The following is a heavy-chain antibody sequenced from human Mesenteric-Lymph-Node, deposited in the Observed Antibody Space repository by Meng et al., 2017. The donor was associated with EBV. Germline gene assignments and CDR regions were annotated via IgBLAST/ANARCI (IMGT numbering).Heavy chain of an antibody. CDR1: GGSLSVYY. Sequence: AVHLTHSDSPSRSSPAYGGSLSVYYWSCVPQPPGKGLEWIGEIGEINHREITNYSPSLKSRVTMSVDTSNNQFSLKLSSVTAADTAVYYCASRSGHSDYWGQGTLVTVSS. CDR3: ASRSGHSDY. V-gene: IGHV4-34*01. D-gene: IGHD3-10*01. J-gene: IGHJ4*02. CDR2: IGEINHREIT.